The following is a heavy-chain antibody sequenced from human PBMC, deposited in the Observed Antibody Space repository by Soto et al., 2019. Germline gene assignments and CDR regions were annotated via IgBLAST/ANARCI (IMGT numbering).Heavy chain of an antibody. CDR1: GGSISSYY. V-gene: IGHV4-4*07. CDR2: IYTSGST. J-gene: IGHJ5*02. Sequence: KTSETLSLTCTVSGGSISSYYWSWIRQPAGKGLEWIGRIYTSGSTNYNPSLKSRVTMSVDTSKNQFSLKLSSVTAADTAVYYCASTFHELRSGYDFGWFDPWGQGTLVTVSS. D-gene: IGHD5-12*01. CDR3: ASTFHELRSGYDFGWFDP.